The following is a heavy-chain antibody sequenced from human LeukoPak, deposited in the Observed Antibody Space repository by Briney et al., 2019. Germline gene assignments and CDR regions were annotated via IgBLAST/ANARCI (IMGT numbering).Heavy chain of an antibody. CDR2: INAGTGNT. J-gene: IGHJ6*02. V-gene: IGHV1-3*01. CDR3: ARGGTAMVNYGMDV. D-gene: IGHD5-18*01. Sequence: GASVKVSCKASGYTFTNYAIHWVRQAPGQRLEWMGWINAGTGNTKYSQRFQGRVTITRDTSASTAYMELSSLRSEDTAVYYCARGGTAMVNYGMDVWGQGTTVTVSS. CDR1: GYTFTNYA.